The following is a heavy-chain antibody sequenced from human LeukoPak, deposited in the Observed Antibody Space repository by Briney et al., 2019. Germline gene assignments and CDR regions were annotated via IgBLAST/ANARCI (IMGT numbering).Heavy chain of an antibody. CDR2: ISGRRDST. CDR1: GFTFSSYG. J-gene: IGHJ4*02. D-gene: IGHD3-10*01. V-gene: IGHV3-23*01. Sequence: GGSLRLSCAASGFTFSSYGMSWVRQAPGKGLEWVSTISGRRDSTSYADSVKGRFTISRDNSKNTLYLQMNSLRSEDTAVYYCARSRGVISEHFDYWGQGTLVTVSS. CDR3: ARSRGVISEHFDY.